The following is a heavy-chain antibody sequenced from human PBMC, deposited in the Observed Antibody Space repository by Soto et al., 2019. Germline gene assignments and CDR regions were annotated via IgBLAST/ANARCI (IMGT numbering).Heavy chain of an antibody. CDR3: ARLTTMIISLNMDV. Sequence: GESLKISCKGSGYSFTTYWISWVRQMPGKGLERMGRIDPSDSYTNYSPYFQGHVTISADKSISTAYLQWSSLKASDTAMYYCARLTTMIISLNMDVWCQGITVTVSS. CDR2: IDPSDSYT. D-gene: IGHD3-22*01. V-gene: IGHV5-10-1*01. CDR1: GYSFTTYW. J-gene: IGHJ6*02.